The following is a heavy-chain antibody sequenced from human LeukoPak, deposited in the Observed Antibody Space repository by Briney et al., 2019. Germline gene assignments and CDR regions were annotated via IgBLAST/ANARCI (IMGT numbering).Heavy chain of an antibody. CDR3: ARRAGGSYYLNFDY. CDR2: IYTSGST. Sequence: SETLSLTCTVSGGSISSGSYYWSWIRQSAGKGLEWIGRIYTSGSTNYNPSLKSRVTISVDTSKNQFSLKLSSVTAADTAVYYCARRAGGSYYLNFDYWGQGTLVTVSS. J-gene: IGHJ4*02. CDR1: GGSISSGSYY. V-gene: IGHV4-61*02. D-gene: IGHD1-26*01.